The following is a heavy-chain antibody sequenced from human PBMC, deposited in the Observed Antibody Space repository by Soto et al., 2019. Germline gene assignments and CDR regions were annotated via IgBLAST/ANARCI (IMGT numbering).Heavy chain of an antibody. D-gene: IGHD1-26*01. CDR1: GGTFSSHA. CDR2: IIPIFGTT. CDR3: ARARRGQVGAGTYYYYGMDV. J-gene: IGHJ6*02. Sequence: ASVKVSCKASGGTFSSHAINWVRQAPGQGLEWMGGIIPIFGTTIYAQKFQGRVTTTADESTSTAYMELSSLRSEDTAVYYCARARRGQVGAGTYYYYGMDVWGQGPTLTV. V-gene: IGHV1-69*13.